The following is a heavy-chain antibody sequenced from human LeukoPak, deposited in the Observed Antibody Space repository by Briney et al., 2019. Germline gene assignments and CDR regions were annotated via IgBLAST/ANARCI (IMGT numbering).Heavy chain of an antibody. Sequence: SETLSLTCTVSGGSISSYYWSWIRQPPGKGLEWIGYIYYSGSTNYNPSLKSRVTISVDTSKNQFSLKPSSVTAADTAVYYCARHPRRYISSRQYYFDYWGQGTLVTVSS. CDR2: IYYSGST. D-gene: IGHD2-2*02. CDR3: ARHPRRYISSRQYYFDY. V-gene: IGHV4-59*08. J-gene: IGHJ4*02. CDR1: GGSISSYY.